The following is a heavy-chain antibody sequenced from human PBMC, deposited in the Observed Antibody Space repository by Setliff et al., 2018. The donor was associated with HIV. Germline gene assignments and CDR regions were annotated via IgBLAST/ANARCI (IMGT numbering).Heavy chain of an antibody. CDR1: GGSISSYY. D-gene: IGHD1-26*01. CDR3: ARSPPRQWLQWELLVGYFDY. Sequence: PSETLSLTCTVSGGSISSYYWSWIRQPPGKGLEWIGYIYYSGSTNYNPSLKSRVTISVDTSKNQFFLKLSSVTAADTAVYYCARSPPRQWLQWELLVGYFDYWGQGTLVTVSS. J-gene: IGHJ4*02. V-gene: IGHV4-59*08. CDR2: IYYSGST.